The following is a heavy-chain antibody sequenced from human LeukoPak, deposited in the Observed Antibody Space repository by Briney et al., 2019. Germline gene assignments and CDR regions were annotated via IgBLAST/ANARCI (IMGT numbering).Heavy chain of an antibody. V-gene: IGHV3-23*01. CDR3: AKDRGIAAAGHYFDY. J-gene: IGHJ4*02. Sequence: GGSLRLSCAASGFTFSSYAMNWVRQAPGKGLEWVSGISGSGGSTYYADSVKGRFTISRDNSKTTLYLQMNSLRAEDTAVYYYAKDRGIAAAGHYFDYWGQGTLVTVSS. CDR1: GFTFSSYA. CDR2: ISGSGGST. D-gene: IGHD6-13*01.